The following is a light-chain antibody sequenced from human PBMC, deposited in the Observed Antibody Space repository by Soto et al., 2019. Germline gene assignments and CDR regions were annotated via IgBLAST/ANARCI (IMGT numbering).Light chain of an antibody. V-gene: IGKV3-15*01. Sequence: ELVMTQSPATLSVSPGEGATLSCRASQGIGTALAWYQQKPGQTPRLLIYDASTRATGVPARFSGSGSGTEFSLTINNLQPEDFATYYCQQSFSTLVTFGPGTKVDIK. CDR3: QQSFSTLVT. CDR1: QGIGTA. CDR2: DAS. J-gene: IGKJ3*01.